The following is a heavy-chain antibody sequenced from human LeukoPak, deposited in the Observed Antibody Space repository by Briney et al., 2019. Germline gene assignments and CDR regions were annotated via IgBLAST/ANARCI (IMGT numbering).Heavy chain of an antibody. V-gene: IGHV4-34*01. Sequence: PSETLSLTCAVYGGSFSGYYWSWIRQPPGKGLEWIGEINHSGSTNYNPSLKSRVTISVDTSKNQFSLKLSSVTAADTAVYYCARHGVYGYYFDYWGQGTLVTVSS. CDR2: INHSGST. CDR3: ARHGVYGYYFDY. J-gene: IGHJ4*02. D-gene: IGHD6-13*01. CDR1: GGSFSGYY.